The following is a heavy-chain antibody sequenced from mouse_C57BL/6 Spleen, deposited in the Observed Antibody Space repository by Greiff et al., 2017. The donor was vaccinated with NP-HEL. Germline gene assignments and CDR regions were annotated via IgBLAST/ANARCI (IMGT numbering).Heavy chain of an antibody. CDR3: ARRPFYYYGSSYFDY. J-gene: IGHJ2*01. CDR1: GYTFTSYW. Sequence: QVQLKQPGAELVMPGASVKLSCKASGYTFTSYWMHWVKQRPGQGLEWIGEIDPSDSYTNYNQKFKGKSTLTVDKSSSTAYMQLSSLTSEDSAVYYCARRPFYYYGSSYFDYCGQGTTLTVSS. CDR2: IDPSDSYT. V-gene: IGHV1-69*01. D-gene: IGHD1-1*01.